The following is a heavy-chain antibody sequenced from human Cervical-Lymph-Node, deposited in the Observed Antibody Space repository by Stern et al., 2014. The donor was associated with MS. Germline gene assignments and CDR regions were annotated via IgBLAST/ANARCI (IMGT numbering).Heavy chain of an antibody. D-gene: IGHD3-10*01. CDR1: GFTFSNYG. V-gene: IGHV3-30*18. CDR3: AKDLRNYYGSDPYYFDY. J-gene: IGHJ4*02. CDR2: ISYDGSNK. Sequence: VQLVESGGGVVQPGRSLRLSCAASGFTFSNYGMHLVRQAPGKGLEWVAVISYDGSNKYYSDSVKGRFTISRDNSKNTLYLQMNSLRAEDTAVYYCAKDLRNYYGSDPYYFDYWGQGTLVTVSS.